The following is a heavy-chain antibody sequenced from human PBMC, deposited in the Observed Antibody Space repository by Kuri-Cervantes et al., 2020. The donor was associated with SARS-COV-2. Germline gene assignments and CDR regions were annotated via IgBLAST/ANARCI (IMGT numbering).Heavy chain of an antibody. CDR2: IIPILGIA. CDR3: ARGIRAPLYSSGWYSN. D-gene: IGHD6-19*01. CDR1: GGTFSSYA. J-gene: IGHJ4*02. Sequence: SVKVSCKASGGTFSSYAISWVRQAPGQGLEWMGRIIPILGIANYAQKFQGRVTITADKSTSTAYMELSSLRSEDTAVYYCARGIRAPLYSSGWYSNWGQGTLVTVSS. V-gene: IGHV1-69*04.